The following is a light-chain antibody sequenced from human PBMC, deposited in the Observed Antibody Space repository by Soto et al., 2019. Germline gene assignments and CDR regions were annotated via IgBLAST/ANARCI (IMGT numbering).Light chain of an antibody. CDR1: QTISIY. J-gene: IGKJ1*01. Sequence: IQMTQSPPSLPASVGDRVTITCRAGQTISIYLNWYQQKPGKAPKLLISAASSLQSGVPSRFRGSGSGTDFTLTISSLQPEDFATYYCQQSYITPWTFGQGTKVEIK. CDR3: QQSYITPWT. V-gene: IGKV1-39*01. CDR2: AAS.